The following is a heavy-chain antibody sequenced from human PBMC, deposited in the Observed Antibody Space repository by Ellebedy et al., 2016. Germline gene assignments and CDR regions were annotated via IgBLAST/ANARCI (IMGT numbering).Heavy chain of an antibody. J-gene: IGHJ3*02. CDR3: ATRILAVALNGFDI. CDR2: IYYSGGT. V-gene: IGHV4-39*07. D-gene: IGHD6-19*01. CDR1: GASISSSHYW. Sequence: SETLSLTCTVSGASISSSHYWWGWIRQPPGKGLEWIGSIYYSGGTWYNLSLKSRVTMSVDTSTNQFSLRLSSVTAADTAVYYCATRILAVALNGFDIWGRGTVVTVSS.